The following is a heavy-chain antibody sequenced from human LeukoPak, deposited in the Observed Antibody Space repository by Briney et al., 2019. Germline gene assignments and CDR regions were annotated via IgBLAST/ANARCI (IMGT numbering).Heavy chain of an antibody. D-gene: IGHD3-22*01. CDR3: ARASDYYYDSSGYYPDLDY. V-gene: IGHV1-18*04. Sequence: ASVTVSCKTSGYTFTDYFIHWVRQAPGQGLEWMGWISAYNGNTNYAQKLQGRVTMTTDTSTSTAYMELRSLRSDDTAVYYCARASDYYYDSSGYYPDLDYWGQGTLVTVSS. J-gene: IGHJ4*02. CDR2: ISAYNGNT. CDR1: GYTFTDYF.